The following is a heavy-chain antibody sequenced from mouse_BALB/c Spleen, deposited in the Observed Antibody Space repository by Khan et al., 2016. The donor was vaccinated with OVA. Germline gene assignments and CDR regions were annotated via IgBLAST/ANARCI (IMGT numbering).Heavy chain of an antibody. J-gene: IGHJ3*01. CDR1: GYTFTDYA. Sequence: QIQLVQSGAELVRPGVSVKISCKGSGYTFTDYAMHWVKQSHAKNLEWIGVISTYYGDANYNQKFKGKATMTVDKSSSTAYMELARLTSEDSAIDYCARSHSGFAYWGQGTLVTVS. CDR2: ISTYYGDA. V-gene: IGHV1S137*01. CDR3: ARSHSGFAY.